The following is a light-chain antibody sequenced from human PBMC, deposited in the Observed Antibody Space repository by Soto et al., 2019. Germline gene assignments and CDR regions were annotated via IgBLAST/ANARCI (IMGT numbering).Light chain of an antibody. V-gene: IGKV3-15*01. CDR3: QQYDNWPPLT. J-gene: IGKJ4*01. CDR1: QSVSTN. CDR2: GAS. Sequence: EIVLTQSPATLSVSPGERATLSCRASQSVSTNLAWYQQKPGQGPRLLISGASTRATGIPARFSGSGSGTEFTLTISSLQSEDFAVYYCQQYDNWPPLTFGGGTKVDIK.